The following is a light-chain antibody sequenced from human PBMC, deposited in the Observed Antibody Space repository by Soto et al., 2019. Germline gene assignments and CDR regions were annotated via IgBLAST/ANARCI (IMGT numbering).Light chain of an antibody. V-gene: IGLV2-14*01. CDR3: TSYTSSITYV. Sequence: QSALTQPASVSGSPGQSITISCTGTSSDFGGYNYVSWYQQHPGKAPKLMSYEVSNRPSGVSNRFSGSKSGNTASLTISGLQAEDEADYYCTSYTSSITYVFGTGTKVTVL. CDR1: SSDFGGYNY. J-gene: IGLJ1*01. CDR2: EVS.